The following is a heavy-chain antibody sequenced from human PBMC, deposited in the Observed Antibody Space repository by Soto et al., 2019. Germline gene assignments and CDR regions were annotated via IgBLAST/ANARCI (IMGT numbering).Heavy chain of an antibody. V-gene: IGHV3-23*01. CDR2: ISGSGGST. Sequence: GGSLRLSCAASGFTFSSYAMSWVRQAPGKGLEWVSAISGSGGSTYYADSVKGRFTISRDNSKNTLYLQMNSLRAEDTAVYYCAKDRYYYDSSGYFDYWGQGTLVTVSS. CDR1: GFTFSSYA. D-gene: IGHD3-22*01. CDR3: AKDRYYYDSSGYFDY. J-gene: IGHJ4*02.